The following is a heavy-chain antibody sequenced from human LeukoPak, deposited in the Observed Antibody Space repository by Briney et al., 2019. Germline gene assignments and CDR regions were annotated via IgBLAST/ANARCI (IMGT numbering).Heavy chain of an antibody. CDR3: ARGPSGYHNT. J-gene: IGHJ4*02. Sequence: GGSLRLSCAASGFTFSSYEMNWVRQAPGKGLEWVSFISSRSSYIYYGDSVKGRFTISRDNAKNSLYLQMNSLRAEDTAVYYCARGPSGYHNTGGQGTLVTVSS. CDR2: ISSRSSYI. D-gene: IGHD5-12*01. CDR1: GFTFSSYE. V-gene: IGHV3-21*01.